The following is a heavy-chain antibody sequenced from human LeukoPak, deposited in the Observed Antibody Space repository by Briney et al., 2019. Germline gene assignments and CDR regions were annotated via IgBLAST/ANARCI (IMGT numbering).Heavy chain of an antibody. CDR2: IHNSGNT. CDR3: AWDAAHGTDC. D-gene: IGHD1-26*01. CDR1: GGSISSGDYN. Sequence: KPSETLSLTCTVSGGSISSGDYNWSWIRQHPGKGLEWIGYIHNSGNTYYNPSLKSRITISLDSSKNQFSLKLSSVTAADTAVYYCAWDAAHGTDCWGQGTLVTVSS. J-gene: IGHJ4*02. V-gene: IGHV4-31*03.